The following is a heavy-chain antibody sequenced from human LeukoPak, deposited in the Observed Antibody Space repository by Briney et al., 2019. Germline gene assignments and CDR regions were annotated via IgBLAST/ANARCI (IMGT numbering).Heavy chain of an antibody. CDR3: ARHYYDILRYYFDY. CDR1: GFTFDDYG. CDR2: INWNGGST. J-gene: IGHJ4*02. D-gene: IGHD3-9*01. V-gene: IGHV3-20*04. Sequence: GGSLRLSCAASGFTFDDYGMSWVRQAPGKGLEWVSGINWNGGSTGYADSVKGRFTISRDNAKNSLYLQMNSLRAEDTALYYCARHYYDILRYYFDYWGQGTLVTFSS.